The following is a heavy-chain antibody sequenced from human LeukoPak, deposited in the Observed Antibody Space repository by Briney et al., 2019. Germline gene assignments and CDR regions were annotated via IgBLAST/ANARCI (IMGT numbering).Heavy chain of an antibody. CDR2: ISYDGSNK. D-gene: IGHD3-3*01. V-gene: IGHV3-30*04. Sequence: PGGSLRLSCAASGFTFNTYAMGWVRQAPGKGLEWVAVISYDGSNKYYADSVKGRFTISRDNSKNTLYLQMNSLRAEDTAVYYCAKDTYYDFWSGLNPEYWGQGTLVTVSS. J-gene: IGHJ4*02. CDR1: GFTFNTYA. CDR3: AKDTYYDFWSGLNPEY.